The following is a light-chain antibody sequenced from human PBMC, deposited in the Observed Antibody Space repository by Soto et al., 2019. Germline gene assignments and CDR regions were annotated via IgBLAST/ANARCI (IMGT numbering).Light chain of an antibody. CDR2: AAS. Sequence: DIQLTQSPSFLSASVGDRVTITCRASQGISSYLAWYQQTPGKAPKLLIYAASTLQSEVPSRFSGSGSGTEFTLTISSLQPEDFAIYYCQQVNNYPLTFGQGTRLEIK. V-gene: IGKV1-9*01. CDR3: QQVNNYPLT. CDR1: QGISSY. J-gene: IGKJ5*01.